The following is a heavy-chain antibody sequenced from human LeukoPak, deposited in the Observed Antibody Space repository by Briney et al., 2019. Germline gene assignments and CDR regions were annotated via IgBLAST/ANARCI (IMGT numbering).Heavy chain of an antibody. CDR2: TYYRSKWHS. Sequence: SQTLSLTCAISGDSVSSNSAAWNWIRQSPSRGLEWLGRTYYRSKWHSYYAPSVKSRITINPDTSKNQFSLQLKSVTPEDTAVYYCARMVGLVSDYWGQGTLVTVSS. CDR1: GDSVSSNSAA. D-gene: IGHD3-10*01. V-gene: IGHV6-1*01. CDR3: ARMVGLVSDY. J-gene: IGHJ4*02.